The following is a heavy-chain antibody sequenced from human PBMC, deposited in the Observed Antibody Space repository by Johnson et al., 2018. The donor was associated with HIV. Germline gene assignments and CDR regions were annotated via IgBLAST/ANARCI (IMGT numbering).Heavy chain of an antibody. CDR3: AKGSLVGPNDAFDI. CDR2: ISGSGGST. CDR1: GFTFSSYA. V-gene: IGHV3-23*01. D-gene: IGHD3-16*02. J-gene: IGHJ3*02. Sequence: EVLLLESGGGLVQPGGSLRLSCAASGFTFSSYAMSWVRQAQGKGLEWVSAISGSGGSTYYADSVKGRFTISRDNSKNSRYLQMNSLRTEDTALYYCAKGSLVGPNDAFDIWGQGTMVTVSS.